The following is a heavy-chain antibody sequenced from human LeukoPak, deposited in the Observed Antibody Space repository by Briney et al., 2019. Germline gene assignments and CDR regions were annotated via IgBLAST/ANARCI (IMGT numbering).Heavy chain of an antibody. CDR3: ARRGIQLWLRGYYFDY. D-gene: IGHD5-18*01. J-gene: IGHJ4*02. CDR2: INHSGST. CDR1: GGSISSGGYY. Sequence: PSETLSLTCTVSGGSISSGGYYWSWIRQPPGKGLEWIGEINHSGSTNYNPSLKSRVAISVDTSKNQFSLKLSSVTAADTAVYYCARRGIQLWLRGYYFDYWGQGTLVTVSS. V-gene: IGHV4-39*07.